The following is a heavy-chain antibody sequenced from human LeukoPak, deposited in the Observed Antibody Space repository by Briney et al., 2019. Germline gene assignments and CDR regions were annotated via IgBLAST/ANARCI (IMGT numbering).Heavy chain of an antibody. J-gene: IGHJ4*02. CDR2: INHSGST. CDR3: ARMYYDYVWGSYPPDY. Sequence: SETLSLTCAVYGGSFSGYYWSWIRQPPGKGLEWIGEINHSGSTNYNPSLKSRVTISVDTSKNQFSLKLSSVTAADTAVYYCARMYYDYVWGSYPPDYWGQGTLVTVSS. D-gene: IGHD3-16*01. V-gene: IGHV4-34*01. CDR1: GGSFSGYY.